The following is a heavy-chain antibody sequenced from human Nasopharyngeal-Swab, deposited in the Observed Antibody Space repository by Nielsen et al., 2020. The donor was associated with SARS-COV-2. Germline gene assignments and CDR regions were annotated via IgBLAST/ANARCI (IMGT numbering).Heavy chain of an antibody. Sequence: ASVKVSCKASGYTFTSYDINWVRQATGQGPEWMGWMNPNSGNTGYAQKFQGRVTMTRNTSISTAYMELSSLRSEDTAVYYCARGTTVRYFDWLFADYGMDVWGQGTTVTVSS. CDR3: ARGTTVRYFDWLFADYGMDV. V-gene: IGHV1-8*01. CDR2: MNPNSGNT. CDR1: GYTFTSYD. D-gene: IGHD3-9*01. J-gene: IGHJ6*02.